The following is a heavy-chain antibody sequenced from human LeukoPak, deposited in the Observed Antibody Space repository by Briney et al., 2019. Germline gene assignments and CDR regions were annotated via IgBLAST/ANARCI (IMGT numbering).Heavy chain of an antibody. CDR2: ITNDGSST. Sequence: PGGSLRLSCAASGLTFSSHWMHWVRQAPGKGLVWVSRITNDGSSTTYADSVKGRFTISRDNAKNMLYLQVNSQRAEDTAVYYCATQQGGNPVYWGQGTLVTVSS. CDR3: ATQQGGNPVY. J-gene: IGHJ4*02. D-gene: IGHD1-14*01. V-gene: IGHV3-74*01. CDR1: GLTFSSHW.